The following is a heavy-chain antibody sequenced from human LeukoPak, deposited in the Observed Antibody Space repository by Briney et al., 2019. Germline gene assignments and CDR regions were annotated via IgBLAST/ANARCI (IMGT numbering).Heavy chain of an antibody. D-gene: IGHD3-22*01. V-gene: IGHV3-7*04. CDR3: AREPSSGYYLDH. CDR2: IKQDGSEK. J-gene: IGHJ4*02. CDR1: GFTSSSYW. Sequence: GGSLSLSCAASGFTSSSYWMSWVRQAPGQGLEWVANIKQDGSEKYYVDSVKGRFTISRDNAQNSLYLQMNSLRAEDTAVYYCAREPSSGYYLDHWAQGTLVTVSS.